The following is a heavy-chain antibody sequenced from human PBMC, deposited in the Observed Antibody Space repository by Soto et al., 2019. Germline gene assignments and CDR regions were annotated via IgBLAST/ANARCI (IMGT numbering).Heavy chain of an antibody. J-gene: IGHJ6*02. CDR3: ARDPXYDFWSGYYFSYYGMDV. D-gene: IGHD3-3*01. Sequence: PSETLSLTCTVSGGSISSSSYYWGWIRQPPGKGLEWIGSIYYSGSTYYNPSLKSRVTISVDTSKNQFSLKLSSVTAADTAVYYCARDPXYDFWSGYYFSYYGMDVWGQGTTVTVSS. CDR1: GGSISSSSYY. V-gene: IGHV4-39*02. CDR2: IYYSGST.